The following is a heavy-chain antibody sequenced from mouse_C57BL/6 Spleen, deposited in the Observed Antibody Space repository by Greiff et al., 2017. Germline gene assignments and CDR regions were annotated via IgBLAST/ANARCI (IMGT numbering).Heavy chain of an antibody. CDR1: GFSFNTYA. V-gene: IGHV10-1*01. CDR2: IRSKSNNYAT. D-gene: IGHD1-1*01. CDR3: VRQEGSYGSSYGFDY. Sequence: EVHLVESGGGLVQPKGSLKLSCAASGFSFNTYAMNWVRQAPGKGLEWVARIRSKSNNYATYYADSVKDRFTISRDDSESMLYLQMNNLKTEDTAMYYCVRQEGSYGSSYGFDYWGQGTTLTVSS. J-gene: IGHJ2*01.